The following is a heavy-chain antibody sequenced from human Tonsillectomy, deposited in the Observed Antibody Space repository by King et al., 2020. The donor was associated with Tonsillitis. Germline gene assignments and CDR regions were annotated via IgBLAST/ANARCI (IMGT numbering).Heavy chain of an antibody. CDR2: ANSDGTET. CDR3: VGDSGIAIFGVAHFYVDV. CDR1: GFAFGTLW. J-gene: IGHJ6*03. V-gene: IGHV3-7*04. D-gene: IGHD3-3*01. Sequence: EVQLVESGGALVQPGESLRLSCAASGFAFGTLWMSWVRQAPGQGLEWVATANSDGTETYYVGSVRGRFTISRNNAWDSLHLQMNSLRVEDTATYYCVGDSGIAIFGVAHFYVDVWGRGTTVTVSS.